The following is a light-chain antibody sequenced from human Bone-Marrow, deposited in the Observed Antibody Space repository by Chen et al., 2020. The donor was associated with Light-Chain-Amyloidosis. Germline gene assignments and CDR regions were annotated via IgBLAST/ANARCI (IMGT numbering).Light chain of an antibody. V-gene: IGLV3-21*02. Sequence: SYVLTQPSSVSVAPGQTATIACGGNNIGSTSVHWYQQTPGQAPLLVVYDDSDRPSGIPERLSGSYSGNTATLTSSRVEAGDDADCYCQVWDRSSDRPVFGGGTKLTVL. CDR2: DDS. J-gene: IGLJ3*02. CDR3: QVWDRSSDRPV. CDR1: NIGSTS.